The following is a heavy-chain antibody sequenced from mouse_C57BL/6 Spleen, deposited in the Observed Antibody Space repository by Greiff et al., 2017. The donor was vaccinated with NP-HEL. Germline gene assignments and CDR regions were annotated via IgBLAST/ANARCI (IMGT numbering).Heavy chain of an antibody. CDR3: AGAPDRYFDY. Sequence: QVQLQQSGPELVKPGASVKISCKASGYAFSSSWMNWVKQRSGKGLEWIGRIYPGDGDTNYNGKFKGKATLTADKSSSTAYMQLSSLTSEDSAVYFCAGAPDRYFDYWGQGTTLTVSS. CDR1: GYAFSSSW. CDR2: IYPGDGDT. V-gene: IGHV1-82*01. J-gene: IGHJ2*01.